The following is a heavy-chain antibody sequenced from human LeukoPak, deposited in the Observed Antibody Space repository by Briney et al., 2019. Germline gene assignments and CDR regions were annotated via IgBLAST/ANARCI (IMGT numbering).Heavy chain of an antibody. Sequence: GGSLRLSCAASGFRFSDHHMEWVRQAPGKGLEWVGRIRNKANGYTTEYAASVNGRFTISRDDSKSSLFLQMNGLITEDTAPYYCAKSVAIYFYYGLDVWGQGTTVTVSS. D-gene: IGHD3-3*01. CDR3: AKSVAIYFYYGLDV. CDR2: IRNKANGYTT. V-gene: IGHV3-72*01. CDR1: GFRFSDHH. J-gene: IGHJ6*02.